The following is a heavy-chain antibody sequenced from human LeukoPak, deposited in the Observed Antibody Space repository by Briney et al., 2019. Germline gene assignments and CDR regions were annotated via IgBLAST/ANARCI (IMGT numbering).Heavy chain of an antibody. J-gene: IGHJ4*02. Sequence: KASETLSLTCAVYGGSFSGYYWSWIRQPPGKGLEWIGEINHSGSTNYNPSLKSRVTISVDTSKNQFSLKLSSVTAADTAVYYCARGKSGYDYGLDHWGQGILVIVSS. CDR3: ARGKSGYDYGLDH. D-gene: IGHD5-12*01. CDR2: INHSGST. V-gene: IGHV4-34*01. CDR1: GGSFSGYY.